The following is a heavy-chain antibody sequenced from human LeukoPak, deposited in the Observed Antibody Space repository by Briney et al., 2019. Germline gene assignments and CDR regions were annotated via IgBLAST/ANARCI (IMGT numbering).Heavy chain of an antibody. Sequence: VGSLRLSCAASGFTFSSYAMHWVRQAPGKGLEYVSAISSNGGSTYYANSVKGRFTISRDNSKNTPYLQMGSLRAEDMAVYYCASRLRFLEWLSYDAFDIWGQGTMVTVSS. D-gene: IGHD3-3*01. CDR1: GFTFSSYA. CDR3: ASRLRFLEWLSYDAFDI. J-gene: IGHJ3*02. V-gene: IGHV3-64*01. CDR2: ISSNGGST.